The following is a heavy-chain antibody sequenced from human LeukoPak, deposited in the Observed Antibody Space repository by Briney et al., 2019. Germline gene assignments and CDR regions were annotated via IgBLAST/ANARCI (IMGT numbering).Heavy chain of an antibody. CDR1: GFTFNSYG. J-gene: IGHJ4*02. CDR2: ISYDGSKI. CDR3: AKGGSASYYDC. Sequence: GWSLRLSCAASGFTFNSYGMHWVRQAPGKGLEWVAYISYDGSKIYHADSVKGRFTISRDNSKNTLYGQMISLGPEDMAVYYCAKGGSASYYDCWGQGTLVTVSS. V-gene: IGHV3-30*02. D-gene: IGHD6-19*01.